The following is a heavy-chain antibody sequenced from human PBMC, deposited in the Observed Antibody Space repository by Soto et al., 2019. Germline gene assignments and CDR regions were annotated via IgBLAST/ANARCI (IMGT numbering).Heavy chain of an antibody. CDR3: ARDRYGDTLWGQDDFDY. V-gene: IGHV3-23*01. D-gene: IGHD4-17*01. CDR2: ISDSGNST. CDR1: GFTFSSYA. J-gene: IGHJ4*02. Sequence: RLSCAASGFTFSSYAMSWVRQAPGKGLEWVSTISDSGNSTYSADSVKGRFTISRDNSKNTLYLQMNSLRAEDTAVYYCARDRYGDTLWGQDDFDYWGQGTLVTVSS.